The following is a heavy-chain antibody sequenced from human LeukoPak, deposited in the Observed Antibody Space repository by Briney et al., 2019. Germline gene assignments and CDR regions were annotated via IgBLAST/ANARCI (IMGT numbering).Heavy chain of an antibody. D-gene: IGHD6-19*01. Sequence: GASVKVSCKASGYTFNTYGINWVRQAPGQGLEWMGWISAYNGNTNYAQNFQGRVTLTTDTSTSTAYMELTSLRSDDTAVYYCARDGRQWVPLNWLNPWGQGTLVTVSS. CDR1: GYTFNTYG. V-gene: IGHV1-18*04. CDR2: ISAYNGNT. J-gene: IGHJ5*02. CDR3: ARDGRQWVPLNWLNP.